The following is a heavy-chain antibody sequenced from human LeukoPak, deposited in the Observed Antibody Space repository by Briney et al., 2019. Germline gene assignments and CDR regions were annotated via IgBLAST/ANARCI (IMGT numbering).Heavy chain of an antibody. Sequence: GGSLRLSCAASGVTFSSHAMTGVRQAPGKGREWVSGITGSGGSTYYAESVKGRFTISRDNSKNTLYLQMNSLRAEDTAVYYCASPYSSRWPFDYWGQGTLVTVSS. V-gene: IGHV3-23*01. CDR3: ASPYSSRWPFDY. J-gene: IGHJ4*02. CDR2: ITGSGGST. D-gene: IGHD6-13*01. CDR1: GVTFSSHA.